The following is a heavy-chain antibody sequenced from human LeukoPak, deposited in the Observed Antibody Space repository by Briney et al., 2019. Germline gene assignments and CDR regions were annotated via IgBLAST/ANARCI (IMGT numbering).Heavy chain of an antibody. Sequence: SETLSLTCTVSGVSISSGSYYWSWIRQPAGKGLEWIGRIYTSGSTNYNPSLKSRVTISVDTSKNQFSLKLSSVTAADTAVYYCARDVWFGELSSRGYYYMDVWGKGTTVTVSS. CDR3: ARDVWFGELSSRGYYYMDV. D-gene: IGHD3-10*01. CDR2: IYTSGST. J-gene: IGHJ6*03. CDR1: GVSISSGSYY. V-gene: IGHV4-61*02.